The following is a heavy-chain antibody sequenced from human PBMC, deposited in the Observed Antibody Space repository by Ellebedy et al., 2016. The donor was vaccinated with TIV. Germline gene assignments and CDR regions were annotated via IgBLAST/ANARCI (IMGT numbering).Heavy chain of an antibody. D-gene: IGHD2-2*02. J-gene: IGHJ6*02. Sequence: PGGSLRLSCAASGFTVSSNYMSWVRQAPGKGLEWGSVIYSGGSTYYADSVKGRFTITRDNTKNTLYLQMNSLGAEDTAVYYCAGAAYCSSTSCDTRWYYGMDVWGQGTTVTVSS. CDR1: GFTVSSNY. V-gene: IGHV3-53*01. CDR3: AGAAYCSSTSCDTRWYYGMDV. CDR2: IYSGGST.